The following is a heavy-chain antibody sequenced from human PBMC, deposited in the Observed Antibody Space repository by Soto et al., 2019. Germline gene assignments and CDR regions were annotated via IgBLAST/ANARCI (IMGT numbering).Heavy chain of an antibody. CDR1: GFTFSSYG. CDR2: IWSDGTNK. V-gene: IGHV3-33*01. J-gene: IGHJ5*02. CDR3: ARSLASYVDLDL. D-gene: IGHD5-18*01. Sequence: QGQLVESGGGVVQPGKSLRLSCRASGFTFSSYGMYWFRQNPGKGLEWVAVIWSDGTNKDIADSVKGRFIISRDKPKNTLYLEMNTLGVEDTGVYYCARSLASYVDLDLWGRGTLGTVSS.